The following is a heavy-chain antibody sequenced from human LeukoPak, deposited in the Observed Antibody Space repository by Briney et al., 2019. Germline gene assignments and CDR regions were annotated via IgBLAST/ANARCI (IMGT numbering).Heavy chain of an antibody. CDR2: INHSGST. D-gene: IGHD3-3*01. CDR3: ARGRSVTI. Sequence: SETLSLTCAVYGESFRGYYWSRIRQPPGKGLEWIGEINHSGSTNYNPSLKSRVTISVDTSKNQFSLKLSSVTAADTAVYYCARGRSVTIWGQGTLVTVSS. CDR1: GESFRGYY. J-gene: IGHJ4*02. V-gene: IGHV4-34*01.